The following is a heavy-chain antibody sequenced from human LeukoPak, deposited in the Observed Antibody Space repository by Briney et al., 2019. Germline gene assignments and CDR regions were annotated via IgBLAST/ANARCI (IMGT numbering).Heavy chain of an antibody. CDR2: IYYSGST. J-gene: IGHJ5*02. CDR3: VRDGGFYYTASPNSWFDP. D-gene: IGHD2-15*01. Sequence: SETLSLTCTVSGGSISSGSYYWGWIRQPPGKGLEWIGSIYYSGSTYYNPSLRSRVTISIDTSRSQFSLKLSSVTAADTAVYYCVRDGGFYYTASPNSWFDPWGQGTLVTVSS. V-gene: IGHV4-39*07. CDR1: GGSISSGSYY.